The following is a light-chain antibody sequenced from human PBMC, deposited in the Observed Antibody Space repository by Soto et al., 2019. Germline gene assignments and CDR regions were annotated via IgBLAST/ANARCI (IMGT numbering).Light chain of an antibody. V-gene: IGLV2-14*01. CDR3: SSSTSTNSWV. CDR1: SSDVGGYNY. J-gene: IGLJ3*02. CDR2: DVS. Sequence: QSALTQSASVSGSPGQSITISCTGTSSDVGGYNYVSWYQQHPGKAPKLIIYDVSNRPSGLSTRFSGSKSGNTASLTISGLQDEDEADYYCSSSTSTNSWVFGGGTKLTVL.